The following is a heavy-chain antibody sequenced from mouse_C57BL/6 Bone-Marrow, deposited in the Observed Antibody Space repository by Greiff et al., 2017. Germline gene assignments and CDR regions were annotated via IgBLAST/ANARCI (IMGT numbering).Heavy chain of an antibody. CDR1: GYTFTSYW. CDR2: INPSSGYT. V-gene: IGHV1-7*01. CDR3: ARLRRFYGPDWYFDV. D-gene: IGHD1-2*01. J-gene: IGHJ1*03. Sequence: QVQLQQSGAELAKPGASVKLSCKASGYTFTSYWMHWVKQRPGQGLEWIGYINPSSGYTKYNQKFKDKATLTADKSSSTAYMQLSSLTSEDSAVYYCARLRRFYGPDWYFDVWGTGTTVTVSA.